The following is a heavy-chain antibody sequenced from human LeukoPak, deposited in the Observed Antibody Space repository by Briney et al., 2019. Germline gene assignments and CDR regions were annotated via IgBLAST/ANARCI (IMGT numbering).Heavy chain of an antibody. CDR2: INRDGSTT. V-gene: IGHV3-74*03. CDR1: ESTFSKFW. CDR3: ARGNYYGMDV. J-gene: IGHJ6*02. Sequence: GGSLRLSCAASESTFSKFWMHWVRQAPGKGLVWVSGINRDGSTTTYADSVKGRFTVSRDNAKNTLYLQMNSLRAEDTAVYYFARGNYYGMDVWGQGPTVTVFS.